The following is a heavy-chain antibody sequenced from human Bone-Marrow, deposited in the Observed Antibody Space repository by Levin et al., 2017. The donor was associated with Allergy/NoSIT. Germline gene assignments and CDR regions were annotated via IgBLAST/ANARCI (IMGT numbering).Heavy chain of an antibody. CDR1: GFTFSNSA. J-gene: IGHJ6*02. Sequence: GGSLRLSCTASGFTFSNSAMGWVRQAPGKGLEWVSSISDSGDRTYYADSVKGRFTISRDDSKNTLYLQMNSLGAEDTALYYCARKPNGLDGWGQGTTVTVSS. V-gene: IGHV3-23*01. CDR3: ARKPNGLDG. CDR2: ISDSGDRT.